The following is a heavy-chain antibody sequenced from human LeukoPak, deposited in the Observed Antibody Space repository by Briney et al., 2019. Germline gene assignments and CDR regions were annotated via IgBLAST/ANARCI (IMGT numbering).Heavy chain of an antibody. CDR2: FDPEDGET. J-gene: IGHJ5*02. CDR3: ARDNSVEDTAWWFDP. Sequence: VASVKVPCKVSGYTLTELSMHWVRQAPGKGLEWMGGFDPEDGETIYAQKFQGRVTMTEDTSTDTAYMELSSLRSEDTAVYYCARDNSVEDTAWWFDPWGQGTLVTVSS. CDR1: GYTLTELS. D-gene: IGHD4-23*01. V-gene: IGHV1-24*01.